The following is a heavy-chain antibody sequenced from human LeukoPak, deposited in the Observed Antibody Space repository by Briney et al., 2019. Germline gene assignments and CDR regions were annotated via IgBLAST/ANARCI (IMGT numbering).Heavy chain of an antibody. J-gene: IGHJ4*02. D-gene: IGHD1-1*01. Sequence: GGSLTLSCAASGFSFRSYAMSWVRQSPARGLEWVSSLKGTGEKFYADSVKGRFTLSRDDSTNTVYLQLNNLRVEDTAVYYCAKANWVSNADAVWWGQGIVVTVSS. CDR2: LKGTGEK. CDR1: GFSFRSYA. V-gene: IGHV3-23*01. CDR3: AKANWVSNADAVW.